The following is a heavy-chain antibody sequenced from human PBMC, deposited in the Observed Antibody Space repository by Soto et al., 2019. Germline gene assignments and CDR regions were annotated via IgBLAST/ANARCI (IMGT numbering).Heavy chain of an antibody. CDR3: ARGIAAAGTEYFQH. CDR1: GFTVSSNY. J-gene: IGHJ1*01. D-gene: IGHD6-13*01. CDR2: IYSGGST. Sequence: EVQLVESGGGLVQPGGSLRLSCAASGFTVSSNYMSWVRQAPGKGLEWVSVIYSGGSTYYADSVKGRFTISRHNSXTTLYLQMNSLRAEDTAVYYCARGIAAAGTEYFQHWGQGTLVTVSS. V-gene: IGHV3-53*04.